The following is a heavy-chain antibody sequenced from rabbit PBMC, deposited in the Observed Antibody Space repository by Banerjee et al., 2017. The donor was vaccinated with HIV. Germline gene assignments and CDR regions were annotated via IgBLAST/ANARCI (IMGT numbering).Heavy chain of an antibody. CDR2: IYAGSSGST. CDR1: GFSFSSSYY. CDR3: ARDTAYTGYVDGAYATGLNL. Sequence: QSLEESGGDLVKPGASLTLTCTASGFSFSSSYYMCWVRQAPGKGLEWIGCIYAGSSGSTYYASWAKGRFTISKTSSTTVTLQMTSLTAADTATYFCARDTAYTGYVDGAYATGLNLWGPGTLVTVS. J-gene: IGHJ4*01. V-gene: IGHV1S40*01. D-gene: IGHD6-1*01.